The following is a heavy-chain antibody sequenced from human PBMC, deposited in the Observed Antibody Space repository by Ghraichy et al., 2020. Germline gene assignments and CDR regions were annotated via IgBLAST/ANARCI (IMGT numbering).Heavy chain of an antibody. V-gene: IGHV3-30*04. CDR3: ARDQDRAAAGSTQYYYGMDV. CDR2: ISYDGSNK. CDR1: GFTFSSYA. D-gene: IGHD6-13*01. J-gene: IGHJ6*02. Sequence: GGSLRLSCAASGFTFSSYAMHWVRQAPGKGLEWVAVISYDGSNKYYVDSVKGRFTISRDNSKNTLYLQMNSLRAEDTAVYYCARDQDRAAAGSTQYYYGMDVWGQGTTVTVSS.